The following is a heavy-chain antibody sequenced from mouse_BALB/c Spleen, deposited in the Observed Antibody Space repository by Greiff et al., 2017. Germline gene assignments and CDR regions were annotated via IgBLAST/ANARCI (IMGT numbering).Heavy chain of an antibody. CDR2: ISSGGSYT. V-gene: IGHV5-9-3*01. CDR1: GFTFSSYA. J-gene: IGHJ4*01. Sequence: EVKLMESGGGLVKPGGSLKLSCAASGFTFSSYAMSWVRQTPEKRLEWVATISSGGSYTYYPDSVKGRFTISRDNAKNTLYLQMSSLRSEDTAMYYCARQGKYYYAMDYWGQGTSVTVSS. CDR3: ARQGKYYYAMDY.